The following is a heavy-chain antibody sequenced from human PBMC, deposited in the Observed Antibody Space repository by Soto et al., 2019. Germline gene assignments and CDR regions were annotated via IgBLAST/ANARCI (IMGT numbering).Heavy chain of an antibody. J-gene: IGHJ4*02. V-gene: IGHV4-59*08. CDR1: GGSISSYY. CDR2: IYYSGST. Sequence: SETLSLTCTVSGGSISSYYWSWIRQPPGKGLEWIGYIYYSGSTNYNPSLKSRVTITVDTSNNQFSLKLSSMTAADTAVYYCARTYYYDSSGYYYFDYWGQGTLVTVSS. CDR3: ARTYYYDSSGYYYFDY. D-gene: IGHD3-22*01.